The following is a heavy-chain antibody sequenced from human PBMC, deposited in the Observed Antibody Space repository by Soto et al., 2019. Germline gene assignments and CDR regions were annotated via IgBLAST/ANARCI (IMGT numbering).Heavy chain of an antibody. D-gene: IGHD2-21*02. CDR2: IYHSGST. CDR1: RGSISSGGYS. Sequence: QLQLQESGSGLVKPSQTLSLTCAVSRGSISSGGYSWSWIRQPPGKGLEWIGYIYHSGSTYYNPSLKSRVTISVDRSKNQFSLKLSSVTAADTAVYYCARVAYCGGDCQRGFDPWGQGTLVTVSS. J-gene: IGHJ5*02. V-gene: IGHV4-30-2*01. CDR3: ARVAYCGGDCQRGFDP.